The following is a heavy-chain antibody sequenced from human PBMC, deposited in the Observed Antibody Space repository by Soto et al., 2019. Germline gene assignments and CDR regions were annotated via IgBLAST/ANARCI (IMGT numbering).Heavy chain of an antibody. CDR1: GGSISSGGYS. CDR2: IFDSAST. CDR3: ARQLLRYFDWTPGGMDV. D-gene: IGHD3-9*01. Sequence: TLSLTCAVSGGSISSGGYSWSWIRQPPGKGLEWIGYIFDSASTYYNPSLKSRVIISVDRSKNQFSLKLSSVTAADTAVYYCARQLLRYFDWTPGGMDVWGQGTTVTV. J-gene: IGHJ6*02. V-gene: IGHV4-30-2*01.